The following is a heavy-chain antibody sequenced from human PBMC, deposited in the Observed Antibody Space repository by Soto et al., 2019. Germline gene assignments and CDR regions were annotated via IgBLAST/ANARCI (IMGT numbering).Heavy chain of an antibody. V-gene: IGHV4-61*08. Sequence: SETLSLTCTVSGGSISSGGYYWSWIRQPPGKGLVWIGYIYYSGSTNYNPSLKSRVTISVDTSKNQFSLKLSSVTAADTAVYYCARVTYYDFWSGSLFDYWGQGTLVTVSS. J-gene: IGHJ4*02. D-gene: IGHD3-3*01. CDR2: IYYSGST. CDR3: ARVTYYDFWSGSLFDY. CDR1: GGSISSGGYY.